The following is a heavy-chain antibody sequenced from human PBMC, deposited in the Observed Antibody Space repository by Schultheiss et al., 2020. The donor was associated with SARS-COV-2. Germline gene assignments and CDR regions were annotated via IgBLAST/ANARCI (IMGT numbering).Heavy chain of an antibody. CDR1: GFTFSTYW. Sequence: GGSLRLSCAASGFTFSTYWMTWVRQAPGKGLEWVANIKHDGSEKTYVNSVKGRFTISRDNAKNSLYLQMNSLRVEDTAVYYCAHGVWSGYYTPRSDWYFDLWGRGTLVTVSS. D-gene: IGHD3-3*01. CDR2: IKHDGSEK. J-gene: IGHJ2*01. V-gene: IGHV3-7*01. CDR3: AHGVWSGYYTPRSDWYFDL.